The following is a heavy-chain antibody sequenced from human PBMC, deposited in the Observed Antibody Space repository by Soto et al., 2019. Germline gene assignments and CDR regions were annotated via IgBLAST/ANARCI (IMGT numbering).Heavy chain of an antibody. CDR3: AKPPVDTAMVTRSGYYYGMDV. D-gene: IGHD5-18*01. CDR2: ISGSGGST. Sequence: GGSLRLSCAASGFTFSSYAMSWVRQAPGKGLEWVSAISGSGGSTYYADSVKGRFTISRDNSKNTLYLQMNSLRAEDTAVYYCAKPPVDTAMVTRSGYYYGMDVWGQGTTVTVSS. J-gene: IGHJ6*02. CDR1: GFTFSSYA. V-gene: IGHV3-23*01.